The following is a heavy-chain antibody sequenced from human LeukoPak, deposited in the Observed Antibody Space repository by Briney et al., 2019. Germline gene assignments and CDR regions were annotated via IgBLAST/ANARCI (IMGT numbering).Heavy chain of an antibody. J-gene: IGHJ4*02. D-gene: IGHD2-21*02. CDR2: ISGSGDRT. V-gene: IGHV3-23*01. CDR3: ARDGAATAGADY. CDR1: GLIVNNYA. Sequence: GGSLRLSCAASGLIVNNYAMSWVRQAPGKGLEWVSGISGSGDRTYYADSVKGRFSISRDNAKNSLYLQMNSLRAEDTAVYYCARDGAATAGADYWGQGTLVTVSS.